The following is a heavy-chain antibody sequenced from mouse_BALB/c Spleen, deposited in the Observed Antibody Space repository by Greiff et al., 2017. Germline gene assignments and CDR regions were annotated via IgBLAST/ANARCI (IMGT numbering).Heavy chain of an antibody. D-gene: IGHD1-1*01. V-gene: IGHV3-2*02. J-gene: IGHJ4*01. CDR2: ISYSGST. CDR1: GYSITSDYA. CDR3: ARYYDGSIGYAMDY. Sequence: EVKLVESGPGLVKPSQSLSLTCTVTGYSITSDYAWNWIRQFPGNKLEWMGYISYSGSTSYNPSLKSRISITRDTSKNQFFLQLNSVTTEDTATYYCARYYDGSIGYAMDYWGQGTSVTVSS.